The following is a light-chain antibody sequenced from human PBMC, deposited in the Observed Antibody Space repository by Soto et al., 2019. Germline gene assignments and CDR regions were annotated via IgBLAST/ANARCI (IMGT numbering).Light chain of an antibody. CDR3: SSYTSSSTYV. V-gene: IGLV2-14*01. CDR2: GVS. CDR1: SSDVGDYNY. J-gene: IGLJ1*01. Sequence: QSALTQPASVSGSPGQSITISCTGTSSDVGDYNYVSWYQQHPGKVPKLMIYGVSSRSSGVSNRFSGSKSGNTASLTISGLQADDEADYYCSSYTSSSTYVFGTGTKVTVL.